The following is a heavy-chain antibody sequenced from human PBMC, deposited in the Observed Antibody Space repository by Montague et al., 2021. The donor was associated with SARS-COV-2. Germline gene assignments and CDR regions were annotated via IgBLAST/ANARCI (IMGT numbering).Heavy chain of an antibody. D-gene: IGHD6-13*01. V-gene: IGHV2-5*02. CDR2: IYWDDDK. CDR3: AHRPSIAAAGTYRFDP. J-gene: IGHJ5*02. Sequence: PALVKPTQTLTLTCTFSGLSLSTSGVGVGWIRQPPGKALEWLALIYWDDDKRYSPSLKSRLTITKDTSKSQVVLTMTNMDPVDTATYYCAHRPSIAAAGTYRFDPWGQGTLVTVSS. CDR1: GLSLSTSGVG.